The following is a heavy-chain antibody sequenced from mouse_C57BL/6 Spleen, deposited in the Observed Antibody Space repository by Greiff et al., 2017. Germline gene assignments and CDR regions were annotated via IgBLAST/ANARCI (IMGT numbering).Heavy chain of an antibody. D-gene: IGHD4-1*01. Sequence: VQLQQSGPELVKPGASVKISCKASGYTFTDYYMNWVKQSHGKSLEWIGDINPNNGGTSYNQKFKGKATLTVDKSSSTAYMELRSLTSEDSAVYYCAIPWDVYAMDYWGQGTSVTVSA. CDR1: GYTFTDYY. CDR3: AIPWDVYAMDY. CDR2: INPNNGGT. J-gene: IGHJ4*01. V-gene: IGHV1-26*01.